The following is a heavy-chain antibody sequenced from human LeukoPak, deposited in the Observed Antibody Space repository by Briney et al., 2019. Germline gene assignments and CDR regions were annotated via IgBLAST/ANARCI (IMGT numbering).Heavy chain of an antibody. Sequence: SETLSLTCTVSGGSISSSSYYWGWLRQPPGKGLEWIGSIYYSGSTYYNPSLKSRVTISVDTSKNQFSLKLSSVTAADTAVYYCARPSGTTAFDIWGQGTMVTVSS. CDR1: GGSISSSSYY. J-gene: IGHJ3*02. V-gene: IGHV4-39*01. CDR3: ARPSGTTAFDI. D-gene: IGHD1-7*01. CDR2: IYYSGST.